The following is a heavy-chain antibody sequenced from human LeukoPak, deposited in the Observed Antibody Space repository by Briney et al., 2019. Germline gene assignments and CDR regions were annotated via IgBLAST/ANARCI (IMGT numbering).Heavy chain of an antibody. D-gene: IGHD3-22*01. Sequence: PGGSLRLSCAASGFTFSSYGMHWVRQAPGKGLEWVAFIRYDGSNKYYADSVKGRFTISRDNSKNTLYLQMNSLRAEDTAVYYCAKERGIVVVTKVTDYWGQGTLVTVSS. CDR1: GFTFSSYG. V-gene: IGHV3-30*02. CDR2: IRYDGSNK. CDR3: AKERGIVVVTKVTDY. J-gene: IGHJ4*02.